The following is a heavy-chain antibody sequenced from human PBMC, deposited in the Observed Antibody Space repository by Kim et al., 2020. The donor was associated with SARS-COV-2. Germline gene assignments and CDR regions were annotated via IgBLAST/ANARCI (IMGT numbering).Heavy chain of an antibody. V-gene: IGHV4-34*01. Sequence: NHTQSRKIRVTISVDTSKNQFSLRLSSVTAADTAVYYCARRSKVVTATDYWGQGTLVTVSS. CDR3: ARRSKVVTATDY. J-gene: IGHJ4*02. D-gene: IGHD2-21*02.